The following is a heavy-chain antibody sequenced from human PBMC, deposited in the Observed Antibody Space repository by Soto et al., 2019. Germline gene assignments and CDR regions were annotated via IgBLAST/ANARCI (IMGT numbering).Heavy chain of an antibody. CDR1: GYTFTSYG. CDR3: ARDLYSSGWYGRDWFDP. D-gene: IGHD6-19*01. CDR2: ISAYNGNT. J-gene: IGHJ5*02. Sequence: WASVKVSFKASGYTFTSYGISWVRQAPGQGLEWMGWISAYNGNTNYAQKLQGRVTMTTDTSTSTAYMELRSLRSDDTAVYYCARDLYSSGWYGRDWFDPWGQGTLVTVSS. V-gene: IGHV1-18*01.